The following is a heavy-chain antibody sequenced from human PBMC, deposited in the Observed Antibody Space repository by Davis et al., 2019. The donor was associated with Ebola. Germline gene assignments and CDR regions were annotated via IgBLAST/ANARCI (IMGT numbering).Heavy chain of an antibody. J-gene: IGHJ5*02. CDR1: GGSIRSYY. CDR2: IFYRATT. CDR3: TRGWLRGWFDP. Sequence: PSETLSLTCTVSGGSIRSYYWNWIRQPPGKGLEWIGYIFYRATTNYNPSLKSRVTISVDTSMNQFSLQLNSVTPEDTAVYYCTRGWLRGWFDPWGQGTLVTVSS. D-gene: IGHD5-12*01. V-gene: IGHV4-59*08.